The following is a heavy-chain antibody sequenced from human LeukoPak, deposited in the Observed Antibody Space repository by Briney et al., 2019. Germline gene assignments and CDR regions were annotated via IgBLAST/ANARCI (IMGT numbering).Heavy chain of an antibody. D-gene: IGHD5-12*01. CDR2: IYYSAST. Sequence: SQTLSLTCAVCGCSVSSGNYYWTWIRESPGKGLEWIGFIYYSASTFYNPSLNSRVTISLDTSKNHFSLVLTSVTAADTALYYCARDQTGYAVYNLWGQGVQVTVSS. V-gene: IGHV4-30-4*01. J-gene: IGHJ4*02. CDR1: GCSVSSGNYY. CDR3: ARDQTGYAVYNL.